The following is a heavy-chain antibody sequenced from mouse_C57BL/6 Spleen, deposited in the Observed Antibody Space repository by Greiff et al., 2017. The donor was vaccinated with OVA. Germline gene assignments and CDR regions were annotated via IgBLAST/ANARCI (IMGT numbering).Heavy chain of an antibody. CDR1: GYTFTSYW. CDR2: IHPNGGST. CDR3: ARNCDYYAMDY. J-gene: IGHJ4*01. D-gene: IGHD4-1*01. Sequence: QVQLQQPGAELVKPGASVKLSCKASGYTFTSYWMHWVKQRPGQGLEWIGMIHPNGGSTNYNEKFKSKSTLTVDKPSSTAYMQLSSLTSEDSAVYYCARNCDYYAMDYWGQGTSVTVSS. V-gene: IGHV1-64*01.